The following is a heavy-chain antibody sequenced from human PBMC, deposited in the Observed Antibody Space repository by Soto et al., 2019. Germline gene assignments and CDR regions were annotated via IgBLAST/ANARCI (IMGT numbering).Heavy chain of an antibody. CDR3: ARDHLDFYDSSGYYYGLNS. CDR1: GFTFSNYG. Sequence: PGVSLRLSCSASGFTFSNYGMHWVRQAPGKGLEWVAVIWYDGSNKYYADSVKGRFTISRDNSKDTLYLVMSSLRAEDTAVYYCARDHLDFYDSSGYYYGLNSWGQGTLVTVSS. CDR2: IWYDGSNK. J-gene: IGHJ4*02. D-gene: IGHD3-22*01. V-gene: IGHV3-33*01.